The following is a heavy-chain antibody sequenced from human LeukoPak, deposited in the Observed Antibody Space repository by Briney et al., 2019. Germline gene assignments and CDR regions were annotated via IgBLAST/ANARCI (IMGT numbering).Heavy chain of an antibody. CDR1: GGSISSSTYY. CDR3: ARAPSGVVDGPKRDAFDI. V-gene: IGHV4-39*07. J-gene: IGHJ3*02. D-gene: IGHD2-2*01. Sequence: PSETLSLTCTVSGGSISSSTYYWAWIRQSPGKGLEWIGSITYSGSTYYNPSLKSRVTISVDTSKNQFSLKLSSVTAADTAVYYCARAPSGVVDGPKRDAFDIWGQGTMVTVSS. CDR2: ITYSGST.